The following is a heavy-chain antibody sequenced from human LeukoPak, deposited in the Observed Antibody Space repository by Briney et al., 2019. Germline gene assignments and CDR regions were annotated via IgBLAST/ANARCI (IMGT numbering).Heavy chain of an antibody. J-gene: IGHJ4*02. CDR1: GGSISSYY. CDR2: IYYSGST. CDR3: AGGRRGIAAAGSYYFDY. V-gene: IGHV4-59*01. D-gene: IGHD6-13*01. Sequence: SETLSLTCTVSGGSISSYYWSWIRQPPGKGLEWVGYIYYSGSTNYNPSLKSRVTISVDTYKNKFSLKLSSVAAADTAVYYCAGGRRGIAAAGSYYFDYWGQGALVTVSS.